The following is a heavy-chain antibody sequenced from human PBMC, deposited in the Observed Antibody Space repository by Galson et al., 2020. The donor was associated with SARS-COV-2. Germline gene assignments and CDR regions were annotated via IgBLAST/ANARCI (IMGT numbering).Heavy chain of an antibody. CDR1: GLTISFYA. J-gene: IGHJ3*02. V-gene: IGHV3-23*01. CDR2: ISGSGDST. Sequence: GESLKISCGASGLTISFYAMSWVRQAPGKGLEWVSAISGSGDSTYYADSVKGRFTISRDNSKNTLFLQMNSLRAEDTAVYYCAKDKRDLLDAFDIWGQGTMVTVSS. CDR3: AKDKRDLLDAFDI. D-gene: IGHD1-26*01.